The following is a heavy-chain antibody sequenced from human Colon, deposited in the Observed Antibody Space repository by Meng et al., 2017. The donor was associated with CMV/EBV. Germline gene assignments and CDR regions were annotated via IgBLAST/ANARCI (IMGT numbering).Heavy chain of an antibody. CDR1: GFTFSSYS. CDR3: ARFQPGGAFDI. J-gene: IGHJ3*02. D-gene: IGHD2-15*01. CDR2: ISSSSSYI. Sequence: SCAASGFTFSSYSMNWVRQAPGKGLEWVSSISSSSSYIYYADSVKGRFTISRDNAKNSLYLQMNSLRAEDTAVYYCARFQPGGAFDIWGQGTMVTVSS. V-gene: IGHV3-21*01.